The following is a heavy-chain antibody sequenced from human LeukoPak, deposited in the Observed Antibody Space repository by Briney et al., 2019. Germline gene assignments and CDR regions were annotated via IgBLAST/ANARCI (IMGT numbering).Heavy chain of an antibody. CDR2: ISSNGGST. Sequence: GGSLRLSCAASGFTFSSYAMHWVRQAPGKGLEYVSAISSNGGSTYYANSVKGRFTISRDNSKNTLYLQMGSLRAEDMAVYYCARQFGWLQFGHGMDVWGQGTTVTVSS. D-gene: IGHD5-24*01. V-gene: IGHV3-64*01. CDR1: GFTFSSYA. J-gene: IGHJ6*02. CDR3: ARQFGWLQFGHGMDV.